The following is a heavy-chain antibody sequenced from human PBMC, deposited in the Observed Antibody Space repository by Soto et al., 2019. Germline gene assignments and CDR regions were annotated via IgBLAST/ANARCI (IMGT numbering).Heavy chain of an antibody. CDR2: ISSSSSTI. J-gene: IGHJ3*02. CDR3: ARADVVTDDAFDI. D-gene: IGHD2-21*02. Sequence: PGGSLRLSCAASGFTFSSYSMNWVRQAPGKGLEWVSYISSSSSTIYYADSVKGRFTISRDNAKNSLYLQMNSLRAEDTAVYYCARADVVTDDAFDIWGQGTMVTVS. CDR1: GFTFSSYS. V-gene: IGHV3-48*01.